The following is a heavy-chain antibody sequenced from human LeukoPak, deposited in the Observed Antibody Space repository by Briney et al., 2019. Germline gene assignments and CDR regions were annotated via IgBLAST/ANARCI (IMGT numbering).Heavy chain of an antibody. D-gene: IGHD2-2*02. CDR3: ARQYCSRSSCYNFDY. V-gene: IGHV4-59*08. CDR2: ISYGGST. J-gene: IGHJ4*02. CDR1: GDSITNSY. Sequence: SETLSLTCTVSGDSITNSYWNWIRQPPGRGLEWIGRISYGGSTNYNPSLKSRVIISRDTSKNQFSLELTSVTAADTAVYYCARQYCSRSSCYNFDYWGQGTLVTVSS.